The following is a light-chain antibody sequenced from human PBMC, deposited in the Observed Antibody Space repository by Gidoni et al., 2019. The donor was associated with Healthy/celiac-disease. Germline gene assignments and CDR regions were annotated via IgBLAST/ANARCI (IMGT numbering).Light chain of an antibody. CDR1: KLGDKY. CDR2: QDS. J-gene: IGLJ2*01. Sequence: SYELTQPPLVAVSPGQTASITCSGDKLGDKYACWYQQKPGQSPVLVISQDSKPPSGIPERFSGSNSGNTTTLTISGTQAMDEADYYCQAWDSSTVVFGGGTKLTVL. CDR3: QAWDSSTVV. V-gene: IGLV3-1*01.